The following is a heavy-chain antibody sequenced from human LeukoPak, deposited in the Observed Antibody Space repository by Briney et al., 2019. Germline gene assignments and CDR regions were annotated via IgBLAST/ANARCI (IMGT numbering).Heavy chain of an antibody. J-gene: IGHJ6*02. CDR1: GGSIKGSY. Sequence: SETLSLTCTVSGGSIKGSYWTWIRQPPGKGQECIGYIYYSGATNYNPSLKRRVTISVDTSSNQFSLRLRSVTAADTAVYYCARLFGVRGSGYMDVWGQGTTVTVSS. CDR3: ARLFGVRGSGYMDV. CDR2: IYYSGAT. V-gene: IGHV4-59*01. D-gene: IGHD3-10*01.